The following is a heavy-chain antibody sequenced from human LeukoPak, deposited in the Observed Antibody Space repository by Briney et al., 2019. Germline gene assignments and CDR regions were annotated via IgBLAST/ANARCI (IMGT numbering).Heavy chain of an antibody. Sequence: GGSLRLSCAASGFTFSDYYMTWIRQAPGKGLEWVSYISSSGSIIYYADSVKGRFIISRDNAKNSLYLQMNSLRAEDTAVYFCARVGYDSSSRFDYWGQGTLVTVSS. D-gene: IGHD3-22*01. CDR2: ISSSGSII. V-gene: IGHV3-11*04. J-gene: IGHJ4*02. CDR3: ARVGYDSSSRFDY. CDR1: GFTFSDYY.